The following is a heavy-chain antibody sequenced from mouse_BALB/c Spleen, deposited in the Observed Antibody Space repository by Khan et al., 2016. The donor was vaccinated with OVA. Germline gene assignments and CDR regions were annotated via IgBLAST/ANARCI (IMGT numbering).Heavy chain of an antibody. CDR1: RFTFSNYA. D-gene: IGHD2-4*01. Sequence: EVELVESGGGLVKPGGSLKLSCAASRFTFSNYAMSWVRQSPEKRLEWVATISSGGSYTYYPDSVKGRFTISRDNAKNTLYLQMSSLRSEDTAMYYCASESRTMITHYFDYWGQGTTLTVSS. CDR2: ISSGGSYT. J-gene: IGHJ2*01. CDR3: ASESRTMITHYFDY. V-gene: IGHV5-9-3*01.